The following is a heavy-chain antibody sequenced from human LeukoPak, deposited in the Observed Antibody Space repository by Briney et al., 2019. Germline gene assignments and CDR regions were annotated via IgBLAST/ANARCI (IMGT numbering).Heavy chain of an antibody. CDR3: TSSPLRWSLDY. CDR1: GYTFTSYY. V-gene: IGHV1-46*01. D-gene: IGHD4-23*01. J-gene: IGHJ4*02. Sequence: GASVKVSCKASGYTFTSYYMHWVRQAPGQGLEWMGIINPSGGSHSYAQKFQGRVTMTRNTSTSTVYMELSSLTSDDTALYYCTSSPLRWSLDYWGQGTLVTVSS. CDR2: INPSGGSH.